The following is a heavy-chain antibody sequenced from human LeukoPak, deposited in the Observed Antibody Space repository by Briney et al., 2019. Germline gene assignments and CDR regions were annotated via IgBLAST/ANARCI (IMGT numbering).Heavy chain of an antibody. CDR3: LAGYYYYYMDV. D-gene: IGHD6-13*01. V-gene: IGHV3-74*01. Sequence: SGGSLRLSCAASGFTFNNYWMHWARQAPGKGLVWVARTNTHGTSANYADSVKGRFIISRDNANNTLYLQMNGLRDEDTGVYYALAGYYYYYMDVWGKGTTVTVSS. CDR2: TNTHGTSA. J-gene: IGHJ6*03. CDR1: GFTFNNYW.